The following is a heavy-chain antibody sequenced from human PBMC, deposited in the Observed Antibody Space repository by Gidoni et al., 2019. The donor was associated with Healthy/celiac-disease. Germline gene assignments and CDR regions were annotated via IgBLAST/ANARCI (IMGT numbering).Heavy chain of an antibody. Sequence: GGGLVQPGRSLRLSCTASGFTFGDYAMSWVRQAPGKGLEWVGFIRSKAYGGTTEYAASVKGRFTISRDDSKSIAYLQMNSLKTEDTAVYYCTRDRFGGIQLWKNWFDPWGQGTLVTVSS. J-gene: IGHJ5*02. V-gene: IGHV3-49*04. CDR1: GFTFGDYA. D-gene: IGHD5-18*01. CDR2: IRSKAYGGTT. CDR3: TRDRFGGIQLWKNWFDP.